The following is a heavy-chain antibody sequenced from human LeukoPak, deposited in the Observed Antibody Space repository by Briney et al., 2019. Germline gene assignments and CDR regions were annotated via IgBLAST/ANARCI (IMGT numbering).Heavy chain of an antibody. J-gene: IGHJ5*02. D-gene: IGHD2-15*01. CDR1: GGTFSSYA. V-gene: IGHV1-69*05. CDR3: ARDRRCSGGSCPVGFDP. CDR2: IIPIFGSA. Sequence: SVKVSCKDSGGTFSSYAISWVRQAPGQGLAWMGRIIPIFGSADYAQKFHGRVTITTDESPSTAYMELSSLRSEDTAVYYCARDRRCSGGSCPVGFDPWGQGTLVTVSS.